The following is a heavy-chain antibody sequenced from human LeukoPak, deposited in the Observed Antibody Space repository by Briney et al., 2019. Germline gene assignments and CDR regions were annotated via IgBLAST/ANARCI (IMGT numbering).Heavy chain of an antibody. CDR2: ISDSGTNT. D-gene: IGHD3-22*01. CDR1: EFTFSSYS. J-gene: IGHJ4*02. V-gene: IGHV3-23*01. Sequence: GGSLRLSCAASEFTFSSYSMNWVRQAPGKGLEWVSAISDSGTNTHYADSVKGRFTISRDNSKNTLYLQMNSLRAEDTAVYYCAKPDDSNGLEGPDYWGQGTLVIVSS. CDR3: AKPDDSNGLEGPDY.